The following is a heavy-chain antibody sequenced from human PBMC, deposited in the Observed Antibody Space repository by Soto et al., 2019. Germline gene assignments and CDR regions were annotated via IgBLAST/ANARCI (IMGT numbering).Heavy chain of an antibody. Sequence: GGSLRLSCAASGFTFSSYWMHWVRQAPGKGLVWVSRINNDGSSTNYADSVKGRFTISRDNAKNTLYLQMNSLRAEDTAVYYYARATSFGELWHWGKGTLVTLSS. J-gene: IGHJ4*02. CDR1: GFTFSSYW. D-gene: IGHD3-10*01. V-gene: IGHV3-74*01. CDR2: INNDGSST. CDR3: ARATSFGELWH.